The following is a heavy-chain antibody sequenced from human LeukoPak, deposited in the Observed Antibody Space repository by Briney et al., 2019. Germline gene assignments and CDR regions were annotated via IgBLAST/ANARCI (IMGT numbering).Heavy chain of an antibody. V-gene: IGHV4-4*07. CDR3: ASSIAVAGRSSGNTFDY. Sequence: SETLSLTCTVSGGSISSYYWSWIRQPAGKGLEWIGRIYTSGSTNYNPSLKSRVTMSVDTSKNQFSLKLGSVTAADTAVYYCASSIAVAGRSSGNTFDYWGQGTLVTVSS. J-gene: IGHJ4*02. CDR2: IYTSGST. D-gene: IGHD6-19*01. CDR1: GGSISSYY.